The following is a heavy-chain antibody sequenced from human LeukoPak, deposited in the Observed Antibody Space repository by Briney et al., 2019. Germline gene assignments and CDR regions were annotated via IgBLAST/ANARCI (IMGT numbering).Heavy chain of an antibody. Sequence: GASVKVSCKASGYTFITYYMHWVRQAPGQGLEWMGVINPSGGTTRYAQKFQARVTITRDTSTITVYMELSSLRSEDTAVYYCARGTGLGGDYVSNWGQGTLVTVSS. CDR1: GYTFITYY. J-gene: IGHJ4*02. D-gene: IGHD4-17*01. V-gene: IGHV1-46*01. CDR3: ARGTGLGGDYVSN. CDR2: INPSGGTT.